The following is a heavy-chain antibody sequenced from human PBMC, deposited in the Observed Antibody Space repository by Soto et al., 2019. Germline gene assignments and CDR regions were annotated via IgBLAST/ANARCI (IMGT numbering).Heavy chain of an antibody. Sequence: EVQLLESGGDLIQPGGSLSLSCAASGSRFRTFAMSWVRQAPGKGLGWFSGISGRGTATYYANSVKGRFTMSRDNSKDTVFLQMNSLRAEDTAVYYCAKTRLYDNNDYHRDGFDMWGPGTVVTVSS. D-gene: IGHD3-22*01. CDR1: GSRFRTFA. J-gene: IGHJ3*02. CDR3: AKTRLYDNNDYHRDGFDM. CDR2: ISGRGTAT. V-gene: IGHV3-23*01.